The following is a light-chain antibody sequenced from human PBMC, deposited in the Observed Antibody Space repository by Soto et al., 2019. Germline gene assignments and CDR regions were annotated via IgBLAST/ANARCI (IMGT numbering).Light chain of an antibody. Sequence: DIQMTQSPSSLSACVGDRVTITCQASQNINNYLNWYQQKPGRAPKLLIYAASSLQSGVPSRFSGSGSGTEFTLTISSLQPDDSATYYCQQYNTFWTFGQGTKVDIK. CDR1: QNINNY. CDR2: AAS. CDR3: QQYNTFWT. J-gene: IGKJ1*01. V-gene: IGKV1-16*01.